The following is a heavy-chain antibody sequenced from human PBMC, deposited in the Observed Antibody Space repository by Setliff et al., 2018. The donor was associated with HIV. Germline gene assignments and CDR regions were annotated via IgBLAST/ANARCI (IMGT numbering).Heavy chain of an antibody. J-gene: IGHJ6*02. CDR3: ARHNEITYGGLLYDYFYYGMDV. Sequence: SETLSLTCTVSGGSISSYYWSWIRQPPGKGLEWIGYIYYSGSTNYNPSLKSRVTISVDTSKNQFSLKLSSVTAADTAVYYCARHNEITYGGLLYDYFYYGMDVWGQGTPVTVS. D-gene: IGHD3-16*01. CDR1: GGSISSYY. V-gene: IGHV4-59*01. CDR2: IYYSGST.